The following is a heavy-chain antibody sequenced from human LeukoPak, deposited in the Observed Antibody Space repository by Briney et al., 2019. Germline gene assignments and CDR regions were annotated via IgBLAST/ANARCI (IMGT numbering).Heavy chain of an antibody. J-gene: IGHJ6*03. V-gene: IGHV3-30*02. D-gene: IGHD3-10*01. CDR3: AKSYYGSGSSGLYYYMDV. Sequence: GGSLRLSCAASGFTFSGYGMHWVRQAPGKGLEWVAFVRYDSSNKYYADSVKGRFTVSRDNSKNTLYLQMNSLRAEDTAVYYCAKSYYGSGSSGLYYYMDVWGKGTTVTVSS. CDR2: VRYDSSNK. CDR1: GFTFSGYG.